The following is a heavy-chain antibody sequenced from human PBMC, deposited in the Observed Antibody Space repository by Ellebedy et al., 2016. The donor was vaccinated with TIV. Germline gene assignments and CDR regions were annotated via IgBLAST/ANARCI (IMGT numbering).Heavy chain of an antibody. CDR1: RFTFRNFG. CDR3: VKEGTEYSSSWYDY. D-gene: IGHD6-13*01. CDR2: ISYDGRSR. J-gene: IGHJ4*02. Sequence: GESLKISXAASRFTFRNFGMQWVRQAPGKGLEWVAVISYDGRSRYYADSVKGRFTISRDNSKNTLYLQMDSLRNEDTAVYYCVKEGTEYSSSWYDYWGQGTLVTVSS. V-gene: IGHV3-30*18.